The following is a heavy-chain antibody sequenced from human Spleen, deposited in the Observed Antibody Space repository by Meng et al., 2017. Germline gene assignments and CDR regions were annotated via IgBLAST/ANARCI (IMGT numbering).Heavy chain of an antibody. CDR3: ARRDSRAGFDY. D-gene: IGHD5-24*01. V-gene: IGHV5-51*01. J-gene: IGHJ4*02. Sequence: GESLKISCKGSGYSFTSYWIGWVRQMPGKGLEWMGMVYPDDSDTRYSPSFQGQVTISADKSISTAYLQWSSLKASDTAMYYCARRDSRAGFDYWGQGTLVTVSS. CDR2: VYPDDSDT. CDR1: GYSFTSYW.